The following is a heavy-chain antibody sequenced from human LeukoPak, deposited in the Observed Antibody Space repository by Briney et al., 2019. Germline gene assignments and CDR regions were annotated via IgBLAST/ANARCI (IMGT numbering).Heavy chain of an antibody. CDR1: GFTVSSNY. CDR2: IYSGGST. Sequence: GGSLRLSCAASGFTVSSNYMSWVRQAPGKGLEWVSVIYSGGSTHYADSVKGRFTISRDNSKNTLYLQMNSLRAEDTAVYYCARDANAVAGTVYYYMDVWGKGTTVTVSS. CDR3: ARDANAVAGTVYYYMDV. J-gene: IGHJ6*03. V-gene: IGHV3-53*01. D-gene: IGHD6-19*01.